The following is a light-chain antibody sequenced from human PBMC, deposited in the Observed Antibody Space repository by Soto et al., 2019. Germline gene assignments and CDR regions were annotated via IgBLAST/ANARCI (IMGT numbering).Light chain of an antibody. CDR3: VLYVGSGSHWV. CDR2: NTN. CDR1: SGSVSTRNY. V-gene: IGLV8-61*01. J-gene: IGLJ3*02. Sequence: QTVVTQEPSFSVSPGGTVTLTCGLTSGSVSTRNYPSWYQQIPGQAPRTLIYNTNTRSSGVPDRFSGSIPGNKAALTITGAQTEDESDYYCVLYVGSGSHWVFGGGTKLTVL.